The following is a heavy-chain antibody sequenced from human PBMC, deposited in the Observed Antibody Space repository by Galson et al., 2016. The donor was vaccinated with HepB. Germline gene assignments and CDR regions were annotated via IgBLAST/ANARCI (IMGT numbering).Heavy chain of an antibody. D-gene: IGHD3-10*01. CDR2: ISSGSSYI. V-gene: IGHV3-21*01. CDR3: AREITMVRGGIITGYSNYMDV. J-gene: IGHJ6*03. CDR1: GFTFNSYS. Sequence: SLRLSCAASGFTFNSYSMNWVRQAPGKGLEWVSSISSGSSYIYYADSVKGRFTISRDNAKNSLYLQMNSLRAEDTAVYYCAREITMVRGGIITGYSNYMDVWGKGTTVTVSS.